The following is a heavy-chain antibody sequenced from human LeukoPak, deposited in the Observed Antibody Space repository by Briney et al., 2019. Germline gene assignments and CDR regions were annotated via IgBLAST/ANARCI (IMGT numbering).Heavy chain of an antibody. D-gene: IGHD2-2*02. Sequence: ASVRVSCKASGYTFTGYYLHWVRQAPGQGLEWMGRIDPDSGGTHYAQKFQVRVTVTRDTSITTVYMELSGLTSDDTAVYYCARVPGPYTTSRFDYWGQGTLVTVSS. CDR3: ARVPGPYTTSRFDY. V-gene: IGHV1-2*02. J-gene: IGHJ4*02. CDR2: IDPDSGGT. CDR1: GYTFTGYY.